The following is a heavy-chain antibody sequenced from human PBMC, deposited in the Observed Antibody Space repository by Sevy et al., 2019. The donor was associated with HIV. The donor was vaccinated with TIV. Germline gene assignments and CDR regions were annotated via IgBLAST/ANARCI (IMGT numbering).Heavy chain of an antibody. J-gene: IGHJ6*03. Sequence: ASVKVSCKASGGTFSSYAISWVRQAPGQGLEWMGGIIPIFGTANYAQKFQGRVTITADKSTSTAYMELSSLRSEDTAVYYCARKERAVAVPRSYCYYYMDVWGKGNTVTVSS. V-gene: IGHV1-69*06. CDR3: ARKERAVAVPRSYCYYYMDV. CDR1: GGTFSSYA. D-gene: IGHD6-19*01. CDR2: IIPIFGTA.